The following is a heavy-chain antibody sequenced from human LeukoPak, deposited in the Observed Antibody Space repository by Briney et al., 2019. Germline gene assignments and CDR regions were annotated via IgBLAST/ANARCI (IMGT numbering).Heavy chain of an antibody. Sequence: PGGSLRLSCVASGFTFSSYGMHWVRQAPGKGLEWVAVIWYDGSNKYYADSVKGRFTISRGNSKNTLYLQMNSLRAEDTAVYYCARDPYGSGSYYRVFDYWGQGTLVTVSS. V-gene: IGHV3-33*01. D-gene: IGHD3-10*01. CDR3: ARDPYGSGSYYRVFDY. CDR1: GFTFSSYG. J-gene: IGHJ4*02. CDR2: IWYDGSNK.